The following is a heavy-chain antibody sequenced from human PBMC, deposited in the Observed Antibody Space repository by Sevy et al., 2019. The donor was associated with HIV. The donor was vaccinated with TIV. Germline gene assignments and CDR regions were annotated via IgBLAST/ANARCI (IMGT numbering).Heavy chain of an antibody. CDR2: ISGSGDST. Sequence: GGSLRLSCAASGFTFSNYAINWVRQAPGKGLEWVSRISGSGDSTFYADSVKGRLTISRDNSKKTVHRQMNSLRVEDTAVYYCAKVVVPADIDPFYYYAYGMDVWGQGTTVTFSS. CDR3: AKVVVPADIDPFYYYAYGMDV. V-gene: IGHV3-23*01. D-gene: IGHD2-2*01. J-gene: IGHJ6*02. CDR1: GFTFSNYA.